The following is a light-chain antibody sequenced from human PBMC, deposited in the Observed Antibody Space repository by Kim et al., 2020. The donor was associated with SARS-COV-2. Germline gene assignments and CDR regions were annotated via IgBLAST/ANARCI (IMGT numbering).Light chain of an antibody. CDR3: SSYTSTKTLV. Sequence: QSALTQPASVSGSPGQSITISCTGTSSDVGGYNYVSWYQQHPGKAPKLMIYDVSDRPSGVSNRFSGSKSGNTASLTISGLQAEGEADYYCSSYTSTKTLVFGTGTKVTVL. J-gene: IGLJ1*01. CDR2: DVS. V-gene: IGLV2-14*03. CDR1: SSDVGGYNY.